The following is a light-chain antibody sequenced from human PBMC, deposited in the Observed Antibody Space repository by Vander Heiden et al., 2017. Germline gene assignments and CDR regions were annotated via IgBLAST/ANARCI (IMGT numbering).Light chain of an antibody. CDR1: SSDGGSYNL. V-gene: IGLV2-23*02. J-gene: IGLJ3*02. Sequence: QSALTQPPSASRLPAQSITISCTGTSSDGGSYNLVSWYQQHPGKAPKLMIYEVSKRPSGVSNRFSGSKSGNTASLTISWLQAEDEADYYCCSYAGSSTNWVFGGGTKLTVL. CDR3: CSYAGSSTNWV. CDR2: EVS.